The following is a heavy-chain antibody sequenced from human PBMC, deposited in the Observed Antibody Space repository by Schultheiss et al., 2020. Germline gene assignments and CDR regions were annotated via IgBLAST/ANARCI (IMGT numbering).Heavy chain of an antibody. D-gene: IGHD6-19*01. V-gene: IGHV3-72*01. CDR1: GFSFSDHY. Sequence: GESLKISCAASGFSFSDHYMDWVRQAPGKGLEWVGRSRSKANSYSTEYAASVKGRFTILRDESQNSLYLQMNSLKTEDSALYYCARGGTRFASGCLDFWGQGTLVTVSS. J-gene: IGHJ4*02. CDR2: SRSKANSYST. CDR3: ARGGTRFASGCLDF.